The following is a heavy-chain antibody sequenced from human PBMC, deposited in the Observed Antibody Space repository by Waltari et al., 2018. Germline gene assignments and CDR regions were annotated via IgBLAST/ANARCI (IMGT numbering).Heavy chain of an antibody. V-gene: IGHV4-38-2*02. CDR2: IYHSGST. Sequence: QVQLQESGPGLVKPSETLSLTCAVSGYSISSGYYWGWIRQPPGKGLAWIGSIYHSGSTYYNPSLKSRVTISVDTSKNQFSLKLSSVTAADTAVYYCARDLTSYYDFWSGYYTDYYGMDVWGQGTTVTVSS. CDR1: GYSISSGYY. D-gene: IGHD3-3*01. J-gene: IGHJ6*02. CDR3: ARDLTSYYDFWSGYYTDYYGMDV.